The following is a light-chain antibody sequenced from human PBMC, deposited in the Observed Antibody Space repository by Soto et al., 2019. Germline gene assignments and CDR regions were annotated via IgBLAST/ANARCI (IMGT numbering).Light chain of an antibody. J-gene: IGLJ1*01. V-gene: IGLV2-14*01. CDR1: SSDVGGYDY. Sequence: QSVLTQPASLSGSPGQSITISCTGTSSDVGGYDYVSWYQQHPGKVPKFLIYEVTNRPSGVSHRFSGSKSGNTASLTISGLQAEDEADYYCTSYTSSSTYVFGTGTQLTVL. CDR3: TSYTSSSTYV. CDR2: EVT.